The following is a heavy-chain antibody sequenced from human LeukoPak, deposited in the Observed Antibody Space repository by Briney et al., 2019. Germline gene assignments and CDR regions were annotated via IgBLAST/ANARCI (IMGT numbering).Heavy chain of an antibody. CDR1: GFTFRNYW. V-gene: IGHV3-7*03. D-gene: IGHD1-1*01. CDR3: ARHPNGNWDY. Sequence: GGSLRLSCAASGFTFRNYWMSWVRQVPGKGLEWVVNINEGGNEKNYVDSVKGRFTASRDNAQSSLYLQMNSLGVEDTAVYYCARHPNGNWDYWGQGTLVTVSS. J-gene: IGHJ4*02. CDR2: INEGGNEK.